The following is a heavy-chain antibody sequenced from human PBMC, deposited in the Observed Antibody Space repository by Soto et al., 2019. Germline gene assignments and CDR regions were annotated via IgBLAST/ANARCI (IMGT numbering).Heavy chain of an antibody. J-gene: IGHJ4*02. D-gene: IGHD3-22*01. Sequence: GGSLRLSCAASGFTFSTYNMNWVRQAPGKGLEWVSYISSSSSTIYYADSVKGRFTISRDNAKNSLYLQMNSLRAEDTAVYYCVSGIGSGYYYWGQGTLVTVSS. V-gene: IGHV3-48*01. CDR3: VSGIGSGYYY. CDR2: ISSSSSTI. CDR1: GFTFSTYN.